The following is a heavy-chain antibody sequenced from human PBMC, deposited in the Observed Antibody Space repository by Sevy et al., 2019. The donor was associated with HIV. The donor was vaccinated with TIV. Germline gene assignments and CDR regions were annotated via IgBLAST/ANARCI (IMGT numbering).Heavy chain of an antibody. Sequence: GGSLRLSCAASGFTFSSYSMNWVRQAPGKGPEWVSSISSSSSYIYYADSVKGRFTISRDNAKNSLYLQMNSLRAEDTAVYYCARDPRSSWYDYFDYWGQGTLVTVSS. CDR3: ARDPRSSWYDYFDY. CDR2: ISSSSSYI. D-gene: IGHD6-13*01. V-gene: IGHV3-21*01. J-gene: IGHJ4*02. CDR1: GFTFSSYS.